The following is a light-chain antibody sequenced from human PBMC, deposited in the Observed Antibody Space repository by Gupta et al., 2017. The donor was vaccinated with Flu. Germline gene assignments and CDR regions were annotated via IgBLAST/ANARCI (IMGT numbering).Light chain of an antibody. V-gene: IGLV1-44*01. CDR3: STFDDSLYGYV. Sequence: QSVLSQPPSASGTPGQRVTISCSGTSSNIGNNKVSWYQQVPGTAPKLLIYTNDQRPSGVPDRISGSKSGTSASLAISGLQSEDEADYYCSTFDDSLYGYVFGSGTKVTVL. J-gene: IGLJ1*01. CDR2: TND. CDR1: SSNIGNNK.